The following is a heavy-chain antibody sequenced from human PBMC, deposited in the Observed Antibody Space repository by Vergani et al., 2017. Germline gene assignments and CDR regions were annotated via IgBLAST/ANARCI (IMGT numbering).Heavy chain of an antibody. D-gene: IGHD3-22*01. J-gene: IGHJ6*03. Sequence: QVHLQQWGAGLLKPSETLSLTCAVYGGSFSGYYWSWIRQPPGKGLEWSGEINHSGSTNYNPSLKSRVTISVDTSKNQFSLKLSSVTAADTAVYYCARGPRFLTTPNYYYYYMDVWGKGTTVTVSS. V-gene: IGHV4-34*01. CDR1: GGSFSGYY. CDR3: ARGPRFLTTPNYYYYYMDV. CDR2: INHSGST.